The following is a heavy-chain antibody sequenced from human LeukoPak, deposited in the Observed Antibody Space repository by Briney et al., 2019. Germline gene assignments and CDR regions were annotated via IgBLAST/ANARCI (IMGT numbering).Heavy chain of an antibody. Sequence: GGSLRLSCAASGFTFSRYWMTWVRQAPGEGLEWVANIKEDGSENSYVESVKGRFTFSRDNAKNSLYLQLNSLRAEDTAVYFCARQRYSDHWGQGTLVTVSS. CDR1: GFTFSRYW. CDR2: IKEDGSEN. CDR3: ARQRYSDH. D-gene: IGHD1-1*01. J-gene: IGHJ4*02. V-gene: IGHV3-7*01.